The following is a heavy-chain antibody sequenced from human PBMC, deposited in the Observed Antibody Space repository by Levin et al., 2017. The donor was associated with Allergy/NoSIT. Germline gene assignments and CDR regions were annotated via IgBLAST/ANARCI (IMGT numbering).Heavy chain of an antibody. CDR1: GGSISSYY. CDR3: ATGYSSSWYDY. J-gene: IGHJ4*02. CDR2: IYTSGST. V-gene: IGHV4-4*07. D-gene: IGHD6-13*01. Sequence: SQTLSLTCTVSGGSISSYYWSWIRQPAGKGLEWIGRIYTSGSTNYNPSLKSRVTMSVDTSKNQFSLKLSSVTAADTAVYYCATGYSSSWYDYWGQGTLVTVSS.